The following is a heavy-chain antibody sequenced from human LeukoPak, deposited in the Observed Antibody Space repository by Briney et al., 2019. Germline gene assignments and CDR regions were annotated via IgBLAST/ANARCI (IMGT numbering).Heavy chain of an antibody. CDR1: GFTFSSYE. V-gene: IGHV3-48*03. D-gene: IGHD1-26*01. J-gene: IGHJ4*02. CDR3: ARGRVGTSGVYDY. Sequence: GGSLRLSCEASGFTFSSYEMNWVRQAPGKGLEWVSKISSSGSNIYYADSVKGRFTISRDNAKNSLHLQMNSLRAEDTAVYYCARGRVGTSGVYDYWGQGTLVTVSS. CDR2: ISSSGSNI.